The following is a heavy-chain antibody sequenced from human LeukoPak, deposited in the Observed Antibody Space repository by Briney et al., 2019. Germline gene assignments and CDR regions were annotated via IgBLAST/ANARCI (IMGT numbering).Heavy chain of an antibody. CDR3: ARVYCGGDCSQNDY. J-gene: IGHJ4*02. Sequence: ASVKVSCKASGDTFSSYAISWVRQAPGQGLEWMGRVIPILGIANYAQKFQGRVTITADKSTSTVYMELSSLRSEDTAVYYCARVYCGGDCSQNDYWGQGTLVTVSS. V-gene: IGHV1-69*04. CDR2: VIPILGIA. D-gene: IGHD2-21*02. CDR1: GDTFSSYA.